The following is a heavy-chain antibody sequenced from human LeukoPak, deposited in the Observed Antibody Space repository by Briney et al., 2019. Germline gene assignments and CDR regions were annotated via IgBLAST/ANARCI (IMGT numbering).Heavy chain of an antibody. J-gene: IGHJ4*02. CDR3: AKLTGPGSSGYYSLAFPYYFDY. CDR1: GFTFSSYA. Sequence: GGSLRLSCAASGFTFSSYAMSWVRQAPGKGPEWVSAISGSGGSTYYADSVKGRFTISRDNSKNTLYLQMNSLRAEDTAVYYCAKLTGPGSSGYYSLAFPYYFDYWGQGTLVTVSS. V-gene: IGHV3-23*01. CDR2: ISGSGGST. D-gene: IGHD3-22*01.